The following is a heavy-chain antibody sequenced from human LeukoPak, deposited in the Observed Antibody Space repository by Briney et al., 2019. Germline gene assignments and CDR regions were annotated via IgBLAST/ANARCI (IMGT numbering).Heavy chain of an antibody. CDR2: INSDGSST. J-gene: IGHJ3*02. CDR1: GFTFSSYW. V-gene: IGHV3-74*01. D-gene: IGHD2-21*02. CDR3: ARAGYCGGDCYWHAFDI. Sequence: PGGSLRLSCAASGFTFSSYWMHWVRQAPGKGLVWVSRINSDGSSTSYADSVKGRFTISRDNAKNTLYLQMNSRRAEDTAVYYCARAGYCGGDCYWHAFDIWGQGTMVTVSS.